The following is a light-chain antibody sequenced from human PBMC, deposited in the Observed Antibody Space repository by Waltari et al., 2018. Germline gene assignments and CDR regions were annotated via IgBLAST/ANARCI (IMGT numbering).Light chain of an antibody. V-gene: IGKV1-5*03. Sequence: DIQMTQSPSTLSASVGDRVTITCRASQSIRNWLAWYQQKPGKAPQILSYKASRLESGVPSRFSGSGSGTEFTLTISSLQPDDFATYYCQQYDSFSPWTFGQGTKVDIK. CDR3: QQYDSFSPWT. CDR2: KAS. J-gene: IGKJ1*01. CDR1: QSIRNW.